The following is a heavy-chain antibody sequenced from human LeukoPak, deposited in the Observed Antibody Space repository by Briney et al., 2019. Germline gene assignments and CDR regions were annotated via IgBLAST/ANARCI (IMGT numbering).Heavy chain of an antibody. Sequence: ASVKVSCKASGYTFTSYGINWVRQAPGQGLEWMGWISAYNGDTNYAQKLQGRVTMTTDTSTSTAYMELRSLRSDDTAVYYCARGYDILTGYYNWFDPWGQGTLVTVSS. D-gene: IGHD3-9*01. CDR1: GYTFTSYG. CDR2: ISAYNGDT. V-gene: IGHV1-18*01. J-gene: IGHJ5*02. CDR3: ARGYDILTGYYNWFDP.